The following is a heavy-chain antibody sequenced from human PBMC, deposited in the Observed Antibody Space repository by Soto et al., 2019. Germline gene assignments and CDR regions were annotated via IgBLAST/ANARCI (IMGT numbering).Heavy chain of an antibody. V-gene: IGHV3-53*01. J-gene: IGHJ4*02. CDR2: LLTTGVT. Sequence: DVHLVESGGGLIQPGGSLGVSCAASGLGGDKLGWVRQAPGKGLEWVALLLTTGVTQYADSVKGRFSVSRDSSTNTQYLQMSSLTVDDTAVYYCARDRVGDGAYSLDFWAQGVLVSGSS. CDR3: ARDRVGDGAYSLDF. CDR1: GLGGDK. D-gene: IGHD3-10*01.